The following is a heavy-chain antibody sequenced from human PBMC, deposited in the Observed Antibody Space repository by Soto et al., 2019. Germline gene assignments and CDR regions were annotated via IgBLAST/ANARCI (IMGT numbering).Heavy chain of an antibody. CDR3: TRARLTMIAYY. Sequence: QVQLQESGPGLVKPSETLSLTCNVSGTSVTSYSYYWNWIRQTPGKGLEWIGYVFTSENTKYNSSLKRRASISADASKSQFSLTLTSVTAADTAVYYCTRARLTMIAYYWGPGPLVTVSS. D-gene: IGHD3-22*01. J-gene: IGHJ4*02. CDR1: GTSVTSYSYY. V-gene: IGHV4-61*01. CDR2: VFTSENT.